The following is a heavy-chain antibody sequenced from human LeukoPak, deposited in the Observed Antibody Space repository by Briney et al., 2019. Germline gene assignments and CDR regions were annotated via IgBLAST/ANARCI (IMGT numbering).Heavy chain of an antibody. CDR2: ISYDGSNK. CDR3: ARDLYGGNSFDY. D-gene: IGHD4-23*01. CDR1: GFTFSSYA. V-gene: IGHV3-30-3*01. J-gene: IGHJ4*02. Sequence: GRSLRLSCAASGFTFSSYAMHWVRQAPGKGLEWVAVISYDGSNKYYADSVKGRFTISRDHSKNTLYLQMNSLRAEDTAVYYCARDLYGGNSFDYWGQGTLVTVSS.